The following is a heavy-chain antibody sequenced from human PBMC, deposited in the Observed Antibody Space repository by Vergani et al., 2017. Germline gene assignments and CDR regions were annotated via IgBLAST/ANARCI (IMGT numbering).Heavy chain of an antibody. CDR1: GFTFSSYG. D-gene: IGHD4-17*01. Sequence: QVQLVESGGGVVQPGRSLRLSCAASGFTFSSYGMHWVRQAPGKGLEWVAVISYDGSNKYYADSVKGRFTISRDNSKNTLYLQMNSLRAEDTAVYHCARDDGASTVTTEGLDYWGQGTLVTVSS. CDR2: ISYDGSNK. V-gene: IGHV3-30*03. CDR3: ARDDGASTVTTEGLDY. J-gene: IGHJ4*02.